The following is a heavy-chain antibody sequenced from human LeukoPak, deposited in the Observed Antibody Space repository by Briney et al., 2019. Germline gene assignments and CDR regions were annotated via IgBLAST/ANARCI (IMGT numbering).Heavy chain of an antibody. CDR2: IIPIFGTA. CDR3: ARGDATFYYDILTGYYNVQSSDAFDI. D-gene: IGHD3-9*01. J-gene: IGHJ3*02. Sequence: ASVKVSCKASGGTFSSYAISWVRQAPGQGLEWMGGIIPIFGTANYAQKFQGRVTITADKSTSTAYMELSSLRSEDTAVYYCARGDATFYYDILTGYYNVQSSDAFDIWGQGTMVTVSS. V-gene: IGHV1-69*06. CDR1: GGTFSSYA.